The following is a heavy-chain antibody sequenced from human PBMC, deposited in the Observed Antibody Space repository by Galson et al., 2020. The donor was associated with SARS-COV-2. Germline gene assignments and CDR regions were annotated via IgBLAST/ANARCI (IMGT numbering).Heavy chain of an antibody. CDR2: ISHSGGT. CDR3: ARLHYGEYAPEAFDI. V-gene: IGHV4-30-2*01. J-gene: IGHJ3*02. D-gene: IGHD4-17*01. Sequence: SETLSLTCAVSGTSISSGSYSWNWIRQPPGKGLEWIGYISHSGGTYYNPSLKSRVTISGDRSNNQFSLRLSSVTAADTAVYYCARLHYGEYAPEAFDIWAQGQGSPWLQ. CDR1: GTSISSGSYS.